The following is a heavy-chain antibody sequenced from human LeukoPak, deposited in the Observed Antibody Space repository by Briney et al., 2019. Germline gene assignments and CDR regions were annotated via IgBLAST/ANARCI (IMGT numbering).Heavy chain of an antibody. CDR3: ARWAGGSSPFDP. D-gene: IGHD3-10*01. J-gene: IGHJ5*02. V-gene: IGHV1-69*04. CDR2: IIPILGIA. CDR1: GYTFTSYG. Sequence: SVKVSCKASGYTFTSYGISWVRQAPGQGLEWMGRIIPILGIANYAQKFQGRVTITADKSTSTAYMELSSLRSEDTAVYYCARWAGGSSPFDPWGQGTLVTVSS.